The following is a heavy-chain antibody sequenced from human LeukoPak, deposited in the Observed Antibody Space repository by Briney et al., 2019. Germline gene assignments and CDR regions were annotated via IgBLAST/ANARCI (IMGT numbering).Heavy chain of an antibody. CDR1: GYSISSGYY. J-gene: IGHJ4*02. Sequence: SETLSLTCTVSGYSISSGYYWGWIRQPPGKGLEWIGSIYHSGSTYYNPSLKSRVTISVDTSKNQFSLKLSSVIAADTAVYYCAAGSRGRFDYWGQGTLVTVSS. V-gene: IGHV4-38-2*02. CDR3: AAGSRGRFDY. CDR2: IYHSGST.